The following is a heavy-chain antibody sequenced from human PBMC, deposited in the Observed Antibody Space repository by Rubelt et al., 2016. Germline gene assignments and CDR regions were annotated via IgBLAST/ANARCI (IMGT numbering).Heavy chain of an antibody. CDR3: AKDPNPVLMVYAIDNWFDP. D-gene: IGHD2-8*01. J-gene: IGHJ5*02. Sequence: EWVSIFSGSGGYTYYADSVRGRFTVSRDNSKDTLSLQMNSLRADDSAVYYCAKDPNPVLMVYAIDNWFDPWGQGTLVTVSS. V-gene: IGHV3-23*01. CDR2: FSGSGGYT.